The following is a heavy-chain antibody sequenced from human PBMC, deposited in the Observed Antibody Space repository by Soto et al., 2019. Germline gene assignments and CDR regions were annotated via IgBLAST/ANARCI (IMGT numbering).Heavy chain of an antibody. D-gene: IGHD3-10*01. CDR2: IYYSGST. CDR1: GGSISSDGNY. V-gene: IGHV4-31*03. Sequence: QVQLQESGPGLVKSSQTLSLTCTVSGGSISSDGNYWSWIRQHPGKGLEWIGYIYYSGSTNYNPSLKSRVTISVDTSKNQFSLKLNSVTAADTAVYYCARARMVRGIIYYSGMDVWGQGTTVTVSS. CDR3: ARARMVRGIIYYSGMDV. J-gene: IGHJ6*02.